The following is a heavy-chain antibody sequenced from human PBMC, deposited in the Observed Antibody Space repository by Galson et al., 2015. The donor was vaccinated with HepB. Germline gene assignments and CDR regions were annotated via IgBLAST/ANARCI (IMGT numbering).Heavy chain of an antibody. CDR2: ISSSSSYT. CDR3: ARGSGYSQGAFDI. Sequence: SLRLSCAASGFTFSDYYMSWIRQAPGKGLEWVSYISSSSSYTNYADSVKGRFTISRDNAKNSLYLQMNSLRAEDTAVYYCARGSGYSQGAFDIWGQGTIVPVSS. V-gene: IGHV3-11*06. CDR1: GFTFSDYY. D-gene: IGHD6-13*01. J-gene: IGHJ3*02.